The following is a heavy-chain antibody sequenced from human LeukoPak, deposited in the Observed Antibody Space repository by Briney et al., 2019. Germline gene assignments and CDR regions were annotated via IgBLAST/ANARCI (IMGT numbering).Heavy chain of an antibody. CDR3: STTGTIPQSH. D-gene: IGHD4-17*01. J-gene: IGHJ4*02. CDR2: IRSKASGGTT. Sequence: HSGGSLRLSCTASGFTVGDYGISWVRQAPGKGLGWVGLIRSKASGGTTEYAAAVKGRFSISRDDSKSIAYLQMNSLKTEDTAVYYCSTTGTIPQSHWGQGTLVTVSS. CDR1: GFTVGDYG. V-gene: IGHV3-49*04.